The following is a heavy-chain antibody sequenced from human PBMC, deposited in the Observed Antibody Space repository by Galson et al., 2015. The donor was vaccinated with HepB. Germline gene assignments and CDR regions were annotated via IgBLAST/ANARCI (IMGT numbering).Heavy chain of an antibody. CDR1: GYTFTSYY. D-gene: IGHD3-10*01. CDR3: ASLYGSGHYYFDY. Sequence: SVKVSCKASGYTFTSYYMHWVRQAPGQGLEWMGGIIPIFGTANYAQKFQGRVTITADESTSTAYMELSSLRSEDTAVYYCASLYGSGHYYFDYWGQGTLVTVSS. J-gene: IGHJ4*02. V-gene: IGHV1-69*13. CDR2: IIPIFGTA.